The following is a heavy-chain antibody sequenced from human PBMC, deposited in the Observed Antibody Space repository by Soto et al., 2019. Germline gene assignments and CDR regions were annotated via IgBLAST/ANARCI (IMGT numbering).Heavy chain of an antibody. D-gene: IGHD2-2*01. J-gene: IGHJ5*02. CDR2: INHSGST. V-gene: IGHV4-34*01. Sequence: SETLSLTCAVYGGSFSGYYWSWIRQPPGKGLEWIGEINHSGSTNYNPSIKSRVTISVDTSKNQFSLKLSSVTAADTAVYYFARGYCSSTSCYYKKTNWFDPWGQGTLVTVSS. CDR1: GGSFSGYY. CDR3: ARGYCSSTSCYYKKTNWFDP.